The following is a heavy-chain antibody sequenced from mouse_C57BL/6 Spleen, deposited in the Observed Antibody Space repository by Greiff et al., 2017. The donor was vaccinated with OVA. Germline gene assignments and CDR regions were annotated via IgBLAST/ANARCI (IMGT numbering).Heavy chain of an antibody. CDR2: IHPNSGST. CDR3: ARSSRYFDY. Sequence: QVQLQQPGAELVKPGASVKLSCKASGYTFTSYWMHRVKQRPGQGLEWIGMIHPNSGSTNYNEKFKSKATLTVDKSSSTAYMQLSSLTSEYSAVYYCARSSRYFDYWGQGTTLTVSS. J-gene: IGHJ2*01. V-gene: IGHV1-64*01. CDR1: GYTFTSYW. D-gene: IGHD6-1*01.